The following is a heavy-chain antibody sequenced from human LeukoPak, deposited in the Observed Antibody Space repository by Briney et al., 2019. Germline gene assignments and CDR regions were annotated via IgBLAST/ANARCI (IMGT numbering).Heavy chain of an antibody. J-gene: IGHJ3*02. CDR2: IYSGGST. CDR3: ARDWGRVPDAFDI. CDR1: GFTVSSNC. Sequence: GGSLRLSCAASGFTVSSNCMNWVRQAPGKGLEWVSVIYSGGSTYYADSVKGRFTISRDNSKNTLSLQMNSLRAEDTAVYYCARDWGRVPDAFDIWGQGTMVTVSS. V-gene: IGHV3-53*01. D-gene: IGHD7-27*01.